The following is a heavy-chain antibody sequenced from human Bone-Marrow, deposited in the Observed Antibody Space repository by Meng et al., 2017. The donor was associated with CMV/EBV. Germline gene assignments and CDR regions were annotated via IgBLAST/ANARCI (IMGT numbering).Heavy chain of an antibody. V-gene: IGHV1-69*02. CDR2: IIPVLGIA. CDR3: AADLAGYI. J-gene: IGHJ3*02. CDR1: GGTFSSYT. Sequence: SVKVSCKASGGTFSSYTISWVRQAPGQGLEWMGRIIPVLGIANYAQRFQGRVTITADKSTSTAYMELSSLRSEDTAVYYCAADLAGYIWGQGTMVTVSS. D-gene: IGHD3-16*01.